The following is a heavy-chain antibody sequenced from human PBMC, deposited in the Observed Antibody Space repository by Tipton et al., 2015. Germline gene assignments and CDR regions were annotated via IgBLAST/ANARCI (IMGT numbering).Heavy chain of an antibody. CDR1: GGSFSSGGYY. V-gene: IGHV4-31*03. J-gene: IGHJ4*02. CDR3: ARAGDSYGPDY. CDR2: FYYGGDT. Sequence: TLSLTCTVSGGSFSSGGYYWAWIRQHPGKGLEWIGYFYYGGDTSHNPSLESRLTISVGTSNSQFSLNLRSVTAADTAVYYCARAGDSYGPDYWGQGRLVTVSA. D-gene: IGHD5-18*01.